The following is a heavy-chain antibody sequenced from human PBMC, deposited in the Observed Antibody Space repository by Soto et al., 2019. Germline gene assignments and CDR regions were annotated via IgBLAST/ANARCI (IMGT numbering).Heavy chain of an antibody. CDR3: VRGGSNYAS. V-gene: IGHV3-7*01. CDR1: GFTFSDSW. D-gene: IGHD4-4*01. Sequence: EVQLVESGGGLVQPGGSLRLSCTASGFTFSDSWMTWVRQAPGTGLEWVARIKPDESEKKYADSVKGRFSISRDNAKNSMYLQVDSLRGEDTAVYYCVRGGSNYASWGQGTLVTVSS. CDR2: IKPDESEK. J-gene: IGHJ5*02.